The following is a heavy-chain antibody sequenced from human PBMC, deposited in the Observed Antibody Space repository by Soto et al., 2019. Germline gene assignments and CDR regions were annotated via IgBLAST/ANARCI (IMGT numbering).Heavy chain of an antibody. CDR1: CGSLSAYY. J-gene: IGHJ4*02. CDR3: ARLGDYYQAFEY. CDR2: INHSGST. V-gene: IGHV4-34*01. Sequence: PSDTLSLTCAVNCGSLSAYYCIWIRQPPGKGLEWIGEINHSGSTNYNPSLKSRVTISVDTSKNQFSLKLTSVTAADTAVYYCARLGDYYQAFEYWGRGTLVTVSS. D-gene: IGHD3-22*01.